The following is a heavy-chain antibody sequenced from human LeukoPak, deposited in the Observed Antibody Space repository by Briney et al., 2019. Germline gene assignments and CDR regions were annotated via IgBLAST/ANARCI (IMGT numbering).Heavy chain of an antibody. Sequence: SETLSLTCTVSGVSISSYYWSWIRQPPGKGLEWIGYIYYSGSTNYNPSLKSLVTISVDTTQNQFSLKLRSVTAADTAVYYCARHDYGSGSYYNTGFDYWGQGTLVTVSS. V-gene: IGHV4-59*08. J-gene: IGHJ4*02. D-gene: IGHD3-10*01. CDR2: IYYSGST. CDR1: GVSISSYY. CDR3: ARHDYGSGSYYNTGFDY.